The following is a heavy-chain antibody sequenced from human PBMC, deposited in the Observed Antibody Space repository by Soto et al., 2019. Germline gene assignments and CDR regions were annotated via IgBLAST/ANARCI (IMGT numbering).Heavy chain of an antibody. CDR3: AKVFPLVRLRFDAFDI. D-gene: IGHD5-12*01. V-gene: IGHV3-23*01. CDR2: ISGSGGST. Sequence: PGGSLRLSCAASGFTFSSYAMSWVRQAPGKGLEWVSSISGSGGSTHYADSVKGRFTVSRDNSKNTLYLQMNSLRAEDTAVYYCAKVFPLVRLRFDAFDIWGQGTMVTVSS. CDR1: GFTFSSYA. J-gene: IGHJ3*02.